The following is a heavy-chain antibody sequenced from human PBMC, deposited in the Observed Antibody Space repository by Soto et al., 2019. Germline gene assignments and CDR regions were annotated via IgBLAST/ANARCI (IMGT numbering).Heavy chain of an antibody. CDR3: ARIRVLLWFGEFSAHYYGMDV. J-gene: IGHJ6*02. CDR1: GGSISSYY. V-gene: IGHV4-4*07. CDR2: IYTSGST. D-gene: IGHD3-10*01. Sequence: SETLSLTCTVSGGSISSYYWSWIRQPAGKGLEWIGRIYTSGSTNYNPSLKSRVTMSVDTSKNQFSLKLSSVTAADTAVYYCARIRVLLWFGEFSAHYYGMDVWGQGTTVTVSS.